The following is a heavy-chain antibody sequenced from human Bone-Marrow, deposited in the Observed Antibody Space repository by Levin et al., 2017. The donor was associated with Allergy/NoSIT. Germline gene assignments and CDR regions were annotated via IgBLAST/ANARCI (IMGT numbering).Heavy chain of an antibody. D-gene: IGHD1-14*01. CDR3: AREPTGLDY. CDR2: IKQDGSEK. J-gene: IGHJ4*02. V-gene: IGHV3-7*01. Sequence: PGGSLRLSCAASGFTFSTYWMTWVRQAPGKGLEWVANIKQDGSEKFYADSVKGRFTISRDNAKNSLYLQMNSLRTEDTAVYYCAREPTGLDYWGQGTLVTVSS. CDR1: GFTFSTYW.